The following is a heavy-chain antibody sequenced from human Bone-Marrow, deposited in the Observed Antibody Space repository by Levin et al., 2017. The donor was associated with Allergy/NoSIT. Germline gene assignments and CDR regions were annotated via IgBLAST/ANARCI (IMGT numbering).Heavy chain of an antibody. CDR2: IYYSGST. V-gene: IGHV4-59*01. CDR1: GGSIPNYY. Sequence: SPTLSLPCTVSGGSIPNYYWSWLRQPPGKGLEWIGYIYYSGSTNYNPSLKSRVTISVDTSKNQFSLKLSSVTAADSAVYYCARDRTIAAAGGGHYYYGMDVWGQGTTVTVSS. CDR3: ARDRTIAAAGGGHYYYGMDV. J-gene: IGHJ6*02. D-gene: IGHD6-13*01.